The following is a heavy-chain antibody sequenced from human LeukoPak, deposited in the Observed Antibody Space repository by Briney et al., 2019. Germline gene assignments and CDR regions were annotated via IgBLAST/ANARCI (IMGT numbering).Heavy chain of an antibody. CDR2: MNPNSGST. D-gene: IGHD3-10*01. CDR3: ARGGTLVQGITVLYGMDV. CDR1: GYTFTSYD. Sequence: ASVKVSCKPSGYTFTSYDINWVRQATGQGLEWMGWMNPNSGSTAYAPKFQGRVTMTRDTSISTAYMELSSLRSEDTAVYYCARGGTLVQGITVLYGMDVWGQGTTVTVSS. V-gene: IGHV1-8*01. J-gene: IGHJ6*02.